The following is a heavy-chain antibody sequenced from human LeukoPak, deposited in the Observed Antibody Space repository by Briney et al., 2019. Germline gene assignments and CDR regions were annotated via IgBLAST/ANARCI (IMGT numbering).Heavy chain of an antibody. CDR1: GFTFSDYY. D-gene: IGHD5-18*01. Sequence: GGSLRLSCAASGFTFSDYYMSWIRQAPGKGLEWVSYISSSGSTIYYADSVKGRFTISRDNAKNSLYLQMNSPRAEDTAVYYRAKRYSYGYFDYWGQGTLVTVSS. J-gene: IGHJ4*02. V-gene: IGHV3-11*01. CDR2: ISSSGSTI. CDR3: AKRYSYGYFDY.